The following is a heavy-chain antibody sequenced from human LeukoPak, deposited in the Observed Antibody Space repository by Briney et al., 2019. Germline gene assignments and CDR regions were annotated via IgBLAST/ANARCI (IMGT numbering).Heavy chain of an antibody. D-gene: IGHD7-27*01. CDR3: ATANWDVNYAFGI. V-gene: IGHV3-48*01. J-gene: IGHJ3*02. CDR1: GFTFSSYA. Sequence: GRSLRLSCAASGFTFSSYAMHWVRQAPGKGLEWVSYISSSSTIYYADSVKGRFTISRDNAKNTLYLQMGSLRAEDMAVYYCATANWDVNYAFGIWGQGTMVTVSS. CDR2: ISSSSTI.